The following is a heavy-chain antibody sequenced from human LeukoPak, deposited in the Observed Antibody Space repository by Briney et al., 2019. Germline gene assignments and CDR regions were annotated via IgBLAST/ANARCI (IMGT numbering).Heavy chain of an antibody. CDR2: IEQDGSER. J-gene: IGHJ4*02. CDR3: ARYSDGVYSRPIDY. CDR1: GYTFSRYW. V-gene: IGHV3-7*05. D-gene: IGHD4-17*01. Sequence: GGSLRLSCAASGYTFSRYWMSWVRQAPGKGLEWVANIEQDGSERYYVDSVKGRFTISRDNASNSLHLQMNSLRAEDTAVYYCARYSDGVYSRPIDYWGQGTLVTVSS.